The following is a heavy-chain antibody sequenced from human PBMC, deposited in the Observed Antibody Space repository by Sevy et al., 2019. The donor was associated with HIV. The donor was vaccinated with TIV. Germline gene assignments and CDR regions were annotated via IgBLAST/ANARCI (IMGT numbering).Heavy chain of an antibody. CDR3: LANDSDGRAYIDY. Sequence: SETLSLTCAVSGGSIIGNNWWSWVRQAPGKGLEWIGEICHTGSTLYNPSVRGRVTISLDKSKNQLSLKLDSVTAADTAVYYCLANDSDGRAYIDYWGQGILVTVSS. J-gene: IGHJ4*02. D-gene: IGHD3-16*01. CDR2: ICHTGST. V-gene: IGHV4-4*02. CDR1: GGSIIGNNW.